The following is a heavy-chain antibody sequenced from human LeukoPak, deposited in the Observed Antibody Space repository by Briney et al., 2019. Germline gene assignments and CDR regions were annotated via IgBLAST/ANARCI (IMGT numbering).Heavy chain of an antibody. V-gene: IGHV3-30*04. CDR3: ARDRHYNDTTGSYYL. D-gene: IGHD3-22*01. J-gene: IGHJ5*02. CDR1: GFTFSSYA. CDR2: ISYDGSNK. Sequence: GRSLRLSCAASGFTFSSYAMHWVRQAPGKGLEWVAVISYDGSNKYYADSVKGRFTISRDNSKNTLYLQMNSLRAEDTAVYYCARDRHYNDTTGSYYLWGQGTLVTVSS.